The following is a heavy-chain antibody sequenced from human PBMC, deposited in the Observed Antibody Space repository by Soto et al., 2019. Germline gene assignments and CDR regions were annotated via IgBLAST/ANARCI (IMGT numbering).Heavy chain of an antibody. CDR2: INPRGGDT. CDR1: GYTFISYY. D-gene: IGHD6-19*01. J-gene: IGHJ5*02. Sequence: QVQLVQSGAEVKRPGASVNVSCKASGYTFISYYVHWVRLAPGQGLEWLGLINPRGGDTMCAQKFQGRVTVTRDTSTSTVYMEMTSLRSEDTAVYFCARGYPSSSKLGWFDPWGQGTLVTVSS. CDR3: ARGYPSSSKLGWFDP. V-gene: IGHV1-46*01.